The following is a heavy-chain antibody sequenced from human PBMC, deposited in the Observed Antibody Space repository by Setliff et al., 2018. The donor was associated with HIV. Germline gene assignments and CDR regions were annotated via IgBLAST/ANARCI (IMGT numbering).Heavy chain of an antibody. CDR3: ARGKTWLRFLDY. D-gene: IGHD5-12*01. CDR1: GYTYNNYG. V-gene: IGHV1-18*01. CDR2: INTHSGYT. Sequence: VKVSCKASGYTYNNYGISWVRQAPGQGLEWMGWINTHSGYTNYAQNVQGRVTVTMDTSTSTAYMELRSLKSDDTAVYYCARGKTWLRFLDYWGQGTLVTVSS. J-gene: IGHJ4*02.